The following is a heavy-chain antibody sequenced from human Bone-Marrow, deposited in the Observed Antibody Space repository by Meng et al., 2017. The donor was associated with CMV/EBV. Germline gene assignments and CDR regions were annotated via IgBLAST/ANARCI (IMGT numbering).Heavy chain of an antibody. CDR3: ARVRIAARPVKGTRLYYFDY. Sequence: SETLSLTCAVYGGSFSGYYWSWIRQPPGKGLEWIGEINHSGSTNYNPSLKSRVTISVDTSKNQFSLKLSSVTAADTAVYYCARVRIAARPVKGTRLYYFDYWGQGTRVTGSS. CDR1: GGSFSGYY. CDR2: INHSGST. D-gene: IGHD6-6*01. J-gene: IGHJ4*02. V-gene: IGHV4-34*01.